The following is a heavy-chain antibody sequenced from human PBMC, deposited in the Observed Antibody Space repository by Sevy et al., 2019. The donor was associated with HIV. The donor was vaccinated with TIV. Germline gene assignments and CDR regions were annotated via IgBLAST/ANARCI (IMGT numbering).Heavy chain of an antibody. CDR1: GFTFSSYS. CDR2: ISSSSSYI. V-gene: IGHV3-21*01. Sequence: GGSLRRSCAASGFTFSSYSMNWVRQAPGKGLEWVSSISSSSSYIYYADSVKGRFTISRDNAKNSLYLQMNSLRAEDTAVYYCARDRTIAVAGMDVWGQGTTVTVSS. CDR3: ARDRTIAVAGMDV. J-gene: IGHJ6*02. D-gene: IGHD6-19*01.